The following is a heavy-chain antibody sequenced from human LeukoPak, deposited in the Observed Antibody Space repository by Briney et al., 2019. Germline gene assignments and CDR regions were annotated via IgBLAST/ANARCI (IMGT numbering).Heavy chain of an antibody. Sequence: GGSLRLSCAASGFTFSSYEMDWVRQAPGKGLEWVSYISSSGSTIYYADSVKGRFTISRDNAKNSLYLQMNSLRAEDTAVYYCASPKGIVGAIGDYWGQGTLVTVSS. CDR2: ISSSGSTI. V-gene: IGHV3-48*03. J-gene: IGHJ4*02. CDR3: ASPKGIVGAIGDY. CDR1: GFTFSSYE. D-gene: IGHD1-26*01.